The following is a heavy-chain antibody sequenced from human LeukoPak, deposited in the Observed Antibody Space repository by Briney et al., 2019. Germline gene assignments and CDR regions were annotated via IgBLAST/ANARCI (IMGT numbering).Heavy chain of an antibody. CDR3: ARLYGNSLDY. D-gene: IGHD2-2*02. V-gene: IGHV3-53*01. J-gene: IGHJ4*02. CDR1: GVTVSGSY. CDR2: LYARGST. Sequence: GGSLRLSCVVSGVTVSGSYMSWVRQAPGKGLEWVSLLYARGSTYYADSVKGRFTFSRDNSKNTLYLQMNTLTAEDTAVYYCARLYGNSLDYWGQGTLVTVSS.